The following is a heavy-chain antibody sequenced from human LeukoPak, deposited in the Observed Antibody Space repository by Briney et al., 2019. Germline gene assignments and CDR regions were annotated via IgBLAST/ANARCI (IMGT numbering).Heavy chain of an antibody. CDR3: ARDLTAQ. Sequence: GGSLRLSCAASGFTFSNYWMHWVRQAPGKGLVWVSRINPEGSNTNYADSVKGRFTISRDNAKNTLYLQMNSLRAEDTAVYYCARDLTAQWGQGTLVTVSS. V-gene: IGHV3-74*01. J-gene: IGHJ4*02. CDR1: GFTFSNYW. CDR2: INPEGSNT. D-gene: IGHD1-14*01.